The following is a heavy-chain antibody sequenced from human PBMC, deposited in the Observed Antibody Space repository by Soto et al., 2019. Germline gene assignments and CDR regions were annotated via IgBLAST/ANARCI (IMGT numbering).Heavy chain of an antibody. CDR2: INAGNGNT. CDR1: GYTFTSYA. Sequence: QVQLVQSGAEEKKPGASVKVSCKASGYTFTSYAMHWVRQAPGQRLEWMGWINAGNGNTKYSQKFQGRVTITRDTSASTPYMELSRLRSEDTAVYYCARGTPVWFDPWGQGTLVTVSS. CDR3: ARGTPVWFDP. J-gene: IGHJ5*02. V-gene: IGHV1-3*05. D-gene: IGHD3-10*01.